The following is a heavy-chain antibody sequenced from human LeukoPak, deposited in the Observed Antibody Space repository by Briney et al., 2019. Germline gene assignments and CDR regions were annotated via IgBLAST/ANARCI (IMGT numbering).Heavy chain of an antibody. D-gene: IGHD6-19*01. J-gene: IGHJ4*02. V-gene: IGHV4-59*01. CDR1: GGSISSYY. Sequence: SETLSLTCTVSGGSISSYYWSWIRQPPGKGLEWIGYIYYSGSTNYNPSLKSRVTISVDTSKNQFSLKLSSVTAEDTAVYYCARGVADVDYWGQGTLVTVSS. CDR2: IYYSGST. CDR3: ARGVADVDY.